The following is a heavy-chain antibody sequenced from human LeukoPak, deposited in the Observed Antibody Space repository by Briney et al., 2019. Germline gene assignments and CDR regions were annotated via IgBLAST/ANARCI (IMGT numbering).Heavy chain of an antibody. V-gene: IGHV5-51*01. CDR3: ARQSSDRREMATHAGDY. Sequence: GESLKISCKGSGYSFTSYWIGWVRQMPGKGLEWMGIIYPGDSDTRYSPSFQGQVTISADKSISTAYLQWSSLKASDTAMYYCARQSSDRREMATHAGDYCGQETLVTVSS. CDR1: GYSFTSYW. D-gene: IGHD5-24*01. CDR2: IYPGDSDT. J-gene: IGHJ4*02.